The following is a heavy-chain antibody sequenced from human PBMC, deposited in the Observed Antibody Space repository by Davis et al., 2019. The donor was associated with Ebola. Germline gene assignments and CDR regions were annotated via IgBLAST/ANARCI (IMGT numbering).Heavy chain of an antibody. CDR1: GGTFSSYA. CDR3: ARDDRYSHSWLGWTY. J-gene: IGHJ4*02. V-gene: IGHV1-69*05. CDR2: IIPIFGTA. Sequence: SVKVSCKASGGTFSSYAISWVRQAPGQGLEWMGEIIPIFGTASYAQKFQGRVTMTRDTSTSTVYMELSSLISEDTAVYYCARDDRYSHSWLGWTYWGQGTLVTVSS. D-gene: IGHD3-9*01.